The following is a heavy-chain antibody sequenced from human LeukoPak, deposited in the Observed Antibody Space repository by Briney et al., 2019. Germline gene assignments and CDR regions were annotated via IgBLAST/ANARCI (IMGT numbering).Heavy chain of an antibody. CDR3: ARGGAPAAADRGDY. CDR1: GYTFTSYD. Sequence: ASVKVSCKASGYTFTSYDINWVRQATGQGLEWMGWMNPNSGNTGYAQKFQGRVTMTRNTSISTAYMELSSPRSEDTAVYYCARGGAPAAADRGDYWGQGTLVTVSS. D-gene: IGHD6-13*01. V-gene: IGHV1-8*01. CDR2: MNPNSGNT. J-gene: IGHJ4*02.